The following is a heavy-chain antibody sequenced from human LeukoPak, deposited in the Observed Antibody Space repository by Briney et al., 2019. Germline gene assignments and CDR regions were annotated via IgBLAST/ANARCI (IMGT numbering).Heavy chain of an antibody. CDR1: GFTFSSYG. CDR3: AKNLSPSGGGVIDY. CDR2: IRDDGNEK. Sequence: PGGSLRLSCAASGFTFSSYGMHWVRQAPGKGLEWVSFIRDDGNEKYYTDSVKGRFTISRDNSKNTLYLQMNSLRPEDRAVYYGAKNLSPSGGGVIDYWGQGTLVTVSS. D-gene: IGHD3-16*01. V-gene: IGHV3-30*02. J-gene: IGHJ4*02.